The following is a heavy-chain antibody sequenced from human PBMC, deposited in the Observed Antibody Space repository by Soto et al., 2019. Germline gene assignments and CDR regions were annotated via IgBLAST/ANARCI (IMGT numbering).Heavy chain of an antibody. D-gene: IGHD3-3*01. J-gene: IGHJ5*02. CDR2: INAGNGNT. CDR3: ARGPPITIFGVVIALFDP. CDR1: GYTFTSYA. Sequence: ASVKVPCKASGYTFTSYAMHWVRQAPGPRLEWMGWINAGNGNTKYSQKFQGRVTITRDTSASTAYMELSSLRSEDTAVYYCARGPPITIFGVVIALFDPWGQGTLVTVS. V-gene: IGHV1-3*01.